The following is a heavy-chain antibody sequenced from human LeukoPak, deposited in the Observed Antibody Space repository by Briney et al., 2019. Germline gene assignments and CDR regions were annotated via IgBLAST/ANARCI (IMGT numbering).Heavy chain of an antibody. J-gene: IGHJ3*02. CDR2: ISYDGSNK. V-gene: IGHV3-30-3*01. Sequence: GGSLRLSCAASGFTFSSYAMHWVRQAPGKGLEWVAVISYDGSNKYYADSVKGRFTISRDNSKNTLYLQMNSLRAEDTAVYYCAKGNTPGYYYGSGTPAIWGQGTMVTVSS. D-gene: IGHD3-10*01. CDR1: GFTFSSYA. CDR3: AKGNTPGYYYGSGTPAI.